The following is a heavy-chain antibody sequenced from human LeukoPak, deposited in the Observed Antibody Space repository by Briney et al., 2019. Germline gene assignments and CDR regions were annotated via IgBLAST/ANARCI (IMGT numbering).Heavy chain of an antibody. V-gene: IGHV3-74*01. CDR1: GFTFSKNW. D-gene: IGHD1-1*01. J-gene: IGHJ4*02. Sequence: GGPLRLSCVASGFTFSKNWMHWVRQAPGKGLVWVSRIQGDGSNTNYADSVKGRFTVSRDNAKDSLYLQMNSLRAEDTAVYYCARALTTLTYEGYWGQGTLVTVSS. CDR2: IQGDGSNT. CDR3: ARALTTLTYEGY.